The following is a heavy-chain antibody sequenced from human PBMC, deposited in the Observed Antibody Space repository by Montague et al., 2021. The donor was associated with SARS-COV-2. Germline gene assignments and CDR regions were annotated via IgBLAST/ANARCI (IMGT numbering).Heavy chain of an antibody. CDR2: ISYSGST. V-gene: IGHV4-59*01. J-gene: IGHJ3*02. D-gene: IGHD3-3*01. CDR1: GGSISSYY. Sequence: SETLSLTCTVSGGSISSYYWSWIRQPPGRGPQWIGYISYSGSTNYNPSLKSRVTISVDTSKNHFTLRLSSVTAADTAVYYCGRGTGPRSITLFGVIISGHVFDIWGQGTMVTVSS. CDR3: GRGTGPRSITLFGVIISGHVFDI.